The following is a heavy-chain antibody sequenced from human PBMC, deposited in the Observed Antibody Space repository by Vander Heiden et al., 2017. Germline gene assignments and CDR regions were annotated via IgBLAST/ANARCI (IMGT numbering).Heavy chain of an antibody. CDR1: GYTFTSYH. J-gene: IGHJ4*02. Sequence: QVQLVQSGAEAKKPGASVKASCKASGYTFTSYHMHWVRQAPGQGLEWMGIINPSGGSTSYAQKFQGRITMTRDTSTSTVYMELGSLRSEDTAVYYCARATSYYDSKAPPDYWGQGTLVTVSS. CDR3: ARATSYYDSKAPPDY. V-gene: IGHV1-46*01. CDR2: INPSGGST. D-gene: IGHD3-22*01.